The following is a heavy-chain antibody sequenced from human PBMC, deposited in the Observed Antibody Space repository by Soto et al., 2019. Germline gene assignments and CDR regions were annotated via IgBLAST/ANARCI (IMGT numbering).Heavy chain of an antibody. V-gene: IGHV4-59*01. CDR2: VYYRGSK. CDR1: GGSINSYY. J-gene: IGHJ5*02. Sequence: SETLSLTCTVSGGSINSYYWSWIRQPPGKGLEWIGNVYYRGSKNYNPSLQSRVTISLDTSKNQFSLNLNSVTAADTAVYYCARGSLWFGEILGWFDPWGQGTMVTVYS. D-gene: IGHD3-10*01. CDR3: ARGSLWFGEILGWFDP.